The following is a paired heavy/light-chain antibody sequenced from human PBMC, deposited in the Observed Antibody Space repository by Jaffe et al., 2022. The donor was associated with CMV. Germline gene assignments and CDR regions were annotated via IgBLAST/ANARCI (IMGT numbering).Heavy chain of an antibody. CDR2: ISWNSGNM. D-gene: IGHD2-2*01. V-gene: IGHV3-9*01. Sequence: EVQLVESGGGLVQPGRSLRLSCAASGFTFDDYAMHWVRQAPGKGLEWVSSISWNSGNMAYADSVKGRFTISRDNAKNSLSLQMNSLRAADTALYYCARDISWERYCSSTSCNSWNYYKYYGMDVWGRGTTVTVSS. J-gene: IGHJ6*02. CDR3: ARDISWERYCSSTSCNSWNYYKYYGMDV. CDR1: GFTFDDYA.
Light chain of an antibody. V-gene: IGLV1-51*02. J-gene: IGLJ2*01. CDR3: GTWDSSLSVVV. Sequence: QSVLTQPPSVSAAPGQKVTISCSGSSSNIGNNYVSWYQQLPGTAPKLLIYENNKRPSGIPDRFSGSKSATSATLGITGLQTGDEADYYCGTWDSSLSVVVFGGGTKLTVL. CDR2: ENN. CDR1: SSNIGNNY.